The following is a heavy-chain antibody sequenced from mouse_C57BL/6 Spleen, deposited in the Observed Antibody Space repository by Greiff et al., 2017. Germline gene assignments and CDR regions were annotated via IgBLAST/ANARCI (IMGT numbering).Heavy chain of an antibody. V-gene: IGHV1-69*01. CDR2: IDPSDSYT. D-gene: IGHD2-1*01. CDR1: GYTFTSYW. CDR3: ASGNFIDY. Sequence: VQLQQPGAELVMPGASVKLSCKASGYTFTSYWMHWVKQRPGQGLEWIGEIDPSDSYTNYNQKFQGKSTLTVDKSSSTAYMQLSSLTSEDSAVYYCASGNFIDYWGQGTTLTVSS. J-gene: IGHJ2*01.